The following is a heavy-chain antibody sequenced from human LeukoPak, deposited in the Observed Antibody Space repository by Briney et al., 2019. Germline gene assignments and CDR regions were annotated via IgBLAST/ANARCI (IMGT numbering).Heavy chain of an antibody. J-gene: IGHJ5*02. Sequence: SQTLSLTCTVSGGSISSGGYYWSWIRQHPGKGLEWIGYIYYSGSTYYNPSLKSRVTISVDTSKNQFSLKLSSVTAVDTAVYYCARGRGQQLVLLVDWFDPWGQGTLVTVSS. CDR1: GGSISSGGYY. D-gene: IGHD6-13*01. V-gene: IGHV4-31*03. CDR3: ARGRGQQLVLLVDWFDP. CDR2: IYYSGST.